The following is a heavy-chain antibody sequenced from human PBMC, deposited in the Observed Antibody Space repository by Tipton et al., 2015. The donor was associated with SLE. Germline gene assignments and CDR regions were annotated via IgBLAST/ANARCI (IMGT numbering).Heavy chain of an antibody. CDR3: ARGDVEEAPLGFDS. CDR2: IYSSVST. CDR1: GASISRHN. Sequence: TLSLTCTVSGASISRHNWSWIRQPPGKGLEWIGYIYSSVSTNSNPSLKSRVTISVDTSKNQFSLNLSSVTAADTAVYYCARGDVEEAPLGFDSWGQGTLVTVSS. V-gene: IGHV4-59*11. D-gene: IGHD1-26*01. J-gene: IGHJ4*02.